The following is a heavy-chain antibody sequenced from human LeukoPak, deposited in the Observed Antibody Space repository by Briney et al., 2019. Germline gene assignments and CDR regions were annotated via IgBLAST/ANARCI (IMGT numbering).Heavy chain of an antibody. J-gene: IGHJ5*02. Sequence: SETLSLTCTVSGGSISSYYWSWIRQPPGKGLEWIGYIYTSGSTNYNPSLKSRVIISVDTSKNQFSLKLSSVTAADTAVYYCARGISARRWYRFDPWGQGTLVTVSS. D-gene: IGHD6-6*01. CDR2: IYTSGST. CDR1: GGSISSYY. CDR3: ARGISARRWYRFDP. V-gene: IGHV4-4*09.